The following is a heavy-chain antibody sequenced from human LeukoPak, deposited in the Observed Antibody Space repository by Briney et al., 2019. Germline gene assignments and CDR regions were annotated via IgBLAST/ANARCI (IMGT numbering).Heavy chain of an antibody. CDR1: GYSISNGYY. Sequence: SETLSLTCTVSGYSISNGYYWGWIRQPPGEGLEWIGTIYHGGSTYYNPSLKSRVTMSVETSKNKFSVKLSSVTGGDTAVYSCPSFSSTITIFGAPASNWFDPWGQGTLVTVSS. J-gene: IGHJ5*02. CDR3: PSFSSTITIFGAPASNWFDP. V-gene: IGHV4-38-2*02. D-gene: IGHD3-3*01. CDR2: IYHGGST.